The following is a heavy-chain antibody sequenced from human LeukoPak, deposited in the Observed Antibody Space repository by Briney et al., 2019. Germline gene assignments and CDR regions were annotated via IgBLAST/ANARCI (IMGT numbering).Heavy chain of an antibody. CDR1: GYTFAAYY. V-gene: IGHV1-2*02. CDR3: ARTLPNYYYGMDV. J-gene: IGHJ6*02. D-gene: IGHD1-26*01. CDR2: INPNSGDT. Sequence: ASVKVSWKASGYTFAAYYMHWVGQAPGQVREGIGWINPNSGDTNYAQKFQGRVTMTRDTSISTAYMEVSRLRSDDTAVYYCARTLPNYYYGMDVWGQGTTVTVSS.